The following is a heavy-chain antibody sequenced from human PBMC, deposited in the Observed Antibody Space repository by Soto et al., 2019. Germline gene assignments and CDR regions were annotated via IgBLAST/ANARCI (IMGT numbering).Heavy chain of an antibody. CDR2: INPNSGGT. CDR3: ATLGPYYYDSSGYYPFGY. Sequence: GASVKVSCKASGYTFTGYYMHWVRQAPGQGLEWMGWINPNSGGTNYAQKFQGRVTMTRDTSISTAYMELSRLRSDDTAVYYCATLGPYYYDSSGYYPFGYWGQGTLVTVSS. CDR1: GYTFTGYY. D-gene: IGHD3-22*01. J-gene: IGHJ4*02. V-gene: IGHV1-2*02.